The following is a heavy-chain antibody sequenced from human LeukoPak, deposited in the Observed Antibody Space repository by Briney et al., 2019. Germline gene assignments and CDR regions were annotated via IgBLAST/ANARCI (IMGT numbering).Heavy chain of an antibody. CDR2: IYYSGST. V-gene: IGHV4-59*01. J-gene: IGHJ5*02. CDR1: GGSISSYY. D-gene: IGHD2-2*01. Sequence: SETLSLTCTVSGGSISSYYWSWIRQPPGKGLEWIGYIYYSGSTNYNPSLKSRVTISVDTSKNQFSLKLSSVTAADTAVYYCARSPKIVVVPAAKGGGWFDPWGQGTLVTVS. CDR3: ARSPKIVVVPAAKGGGWFDP.